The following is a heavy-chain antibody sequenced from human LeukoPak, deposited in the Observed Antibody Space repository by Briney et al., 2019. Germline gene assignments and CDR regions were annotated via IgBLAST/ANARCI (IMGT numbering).Heavy chain of an antibody. D-gene: IGHD2-8*01. V-gene: IGHV1-69*13. J-gene: IGHJ6*03. CDR2: IIPSDGAT. CDR1: GDTFTKYA. Sequence: GASVKVSCKASGDTFTKYAISWVRQAPGQGLEWMGWIIPSDGATYYTQKFQGRVSITADELTNTAYMEVNGLRFEDTAVYYCVREGFVMVNGNYYCYMDVWGKGTTVTISS. CDR3: VREGFVMVNGNYYCYMDV.